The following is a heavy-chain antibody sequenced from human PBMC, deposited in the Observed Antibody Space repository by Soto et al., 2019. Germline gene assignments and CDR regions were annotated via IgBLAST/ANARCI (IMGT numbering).Heavy chain of an antibody. CDR1: GFTFSSNW. D-gene: IGHD2-21*01. CDR3: ARDGEGF. J-gene: IGHJ4*02. V-gene: IGHV3-74*01. Sequence: VSLRLSCAASGFTFSSNWMHWVRRVPGRGLVWVSRINADGSETNYEDSVEGRFTISRDNPKNTLYLQMNSLRAEDTAVYYCARDGEGFWGQGTLVTVS. CDR2: INADGSET.